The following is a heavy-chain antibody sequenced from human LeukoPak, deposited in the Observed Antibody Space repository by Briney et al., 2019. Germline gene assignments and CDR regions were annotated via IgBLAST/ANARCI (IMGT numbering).Heavy chain of an antibody. D-gene: IGHD3-3*01. Sequence: ASVKVSCKASGGTFSSYAISWVRQAPGQGLEWMGGFDPEDGETIYAQKFQGRVTMTEDTSTDTAYMELSSLRSEDTAVYYCATGSFWSGYYDKYFDYWGQGTLVTVSS. CDR3: ATGSFWSGYYDKYFDY. CDR2: FDPEDGET. V-gene: IGHV1-24*01. J-gene: IGHJ4*02. CDR1: GGTFSSYA.